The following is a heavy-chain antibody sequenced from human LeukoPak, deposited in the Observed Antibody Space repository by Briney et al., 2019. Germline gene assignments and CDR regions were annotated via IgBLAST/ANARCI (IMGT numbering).Heavy chain of an antibody. CDR3: ARGPPRLRFLEWLSNWFDP. Sequence: GASVKVSCKASGYTFTSYGISWVRQAPGQGLEWMGWISAYNGNTNYAQKLQGRVIMTTDTSTGTAYMELRSLRSDDTAVYYCARGPPRLRFLEWLSNWFDPWGQGTLVTVSS. J-gene: IGHJ5*02. CDR2: ISAYNGNT. CDR1: GYTFTSYG. V-gene: IGHV1-18*01. D-gene: IGHD3-3*01.